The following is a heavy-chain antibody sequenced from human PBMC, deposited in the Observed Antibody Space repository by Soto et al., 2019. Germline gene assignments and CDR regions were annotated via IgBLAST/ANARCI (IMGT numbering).Heavy chain of an antibody. CDR2: ISAYNGKT. V-gene: IGHV1-18*01. CDR3: VRETRGYEDY. CDR1: GYTFTSYG. D-gene: IGHD5-12*01. Sequence: QVQLVQSGAEVKKPGASVKVSCKASGYTFTSYGISWVRQAPGQGLEWMGWISAYNGKTNYAQKFRGRVTMTTDTSTSTANMELRSLKYDDTAVYWCVRETRGYEDYWGQGTLVTVSS. J-gene: IGHJ4*02.